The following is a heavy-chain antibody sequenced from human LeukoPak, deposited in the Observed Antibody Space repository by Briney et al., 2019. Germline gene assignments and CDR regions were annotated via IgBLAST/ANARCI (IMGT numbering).Heavy chain of an antibody. CDR1: GFTLNNDA. Sequence: GGSLRLSCAASGFTLNNDAMSWVRQAPGKGLEWVSAINGDTTHYAGSVKGRFTISRDNSKNTLYLQMNSLRGEDTAVYYCAKDWSYQGNYYYMDVWGKGTTVTISS. CDR3: AKDWSYQGNYYYMDV. CDR2: INGDTT. J-gene: IGHJ6*03. D-gene: IGHD1-26*01. V-gene: IGHV3-23*01.